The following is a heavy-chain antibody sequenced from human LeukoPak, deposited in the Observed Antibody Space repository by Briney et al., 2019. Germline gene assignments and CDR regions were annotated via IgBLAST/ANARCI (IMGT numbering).Heavy chain of an antibody. CDR3: ASQQLGSDSFDL. D-gene: IGHD1-1*01. CDR1: GFTFSDYY. CDR2: ISSSSTYI. J-gene: IGHJ3*01. Sequence: GGSLRLSCAASGFTFSDYYMNWVRQAPGRGLEWVSYISSSSTYIYYADSVKGRFTISRDNAKNSLYLEMSSLRAGDTAVYKCASQQLGSDSFDLWGQGTMVTVSS. V-gene: IGHV3-21*01.